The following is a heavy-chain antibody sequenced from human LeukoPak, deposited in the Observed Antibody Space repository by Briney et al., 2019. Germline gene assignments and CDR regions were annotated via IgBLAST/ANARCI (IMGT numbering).Heavy chain of an antibody. J-gene: IGHJ3*02. CDR1: GGTFSSYA. V-gene: IGHV1-69*05. D-gene: IGHD5-18*01. CDR3: TRRAGDTFSADI. CDR2: IIPIFGTA. Sequence: SVKVSCKASGGTFSSYAISWVRQAPGQGLEWMGGIIPIFGTANYAQKFQGRVTITTDESTSTAYMELSSLRSEDTAVYYCTRRAGDTFSADIWGQGTMVTVSS.